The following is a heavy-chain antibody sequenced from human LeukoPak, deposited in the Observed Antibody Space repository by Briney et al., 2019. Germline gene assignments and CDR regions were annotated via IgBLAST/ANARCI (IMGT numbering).Heavy chain of an antibody. CDR2: ISSNGGST. Sequence: GGSLRLPCAASGFTFSSYAMHWVRQAPGKGLEYVSAISSNGGSTYYANSVKGRFTISRDNSKNTLYLQMGSLRAEDMAVYYCARVGGYDYYFDYWGQGTLVTVSS. V-gene: IGHV3-64*01. CDR1: GFTFSSYA. CDR3: ARVGGYDYYFDY. J-gene: IGHJ4*02. D-gene: IGHD5-12*01.